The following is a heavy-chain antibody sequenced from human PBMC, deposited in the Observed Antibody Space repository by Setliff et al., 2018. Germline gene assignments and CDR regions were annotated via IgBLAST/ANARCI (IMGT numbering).Heavy chain of an antibody. CDR1: GGSFSGYY. Sequence: SETLSLTCAVYGGSFSGYYWSWIRQPPGKGLEWIGEINHSGSTYYNPSLKSRVTISVDTSKNQFSLKLSSVTAADTAVYYCASCSQNYYGSGSYTLDAFDIWGQGTMVTVSS. CDR2: INHSGST. V-gene: IGHV4-34*01. D-gene: IGHD3-10*01. CDR3: ASCSQNYYGSGSYTLDAFDI. J-gene: IGHJ3*02.